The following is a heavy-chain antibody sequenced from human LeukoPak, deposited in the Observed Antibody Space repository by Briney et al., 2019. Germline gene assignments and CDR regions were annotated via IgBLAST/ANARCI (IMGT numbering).Heavy chain of an antibody. CDR3: ARDPSPGYYDSSGYYLS. CDR1: GFTFSSYS. Sequence: PGGSLRLSCVASGFTFSSYSMNLVRQAPGKGLEWVSSISSSGSYIYYADSVKGRFTISRDNAQNSLYLQMNSLRAEDTAVYYCARDPSPGYYDSSGYYLSWGQGTLVTVSS. CDR2: ISSSGSYI. J-gene: IGHJ5*02. V-gene: IGHV3-21*01. D-gene: IGHD3-22*01.